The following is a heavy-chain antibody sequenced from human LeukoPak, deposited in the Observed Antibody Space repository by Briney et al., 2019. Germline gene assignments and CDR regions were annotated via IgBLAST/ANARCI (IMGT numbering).Heavy chain of an antibody. CDR1: GFTFDDYA. CDR2: ISWNSGSI. V-gene: IGHV3-9*01. CDR3: ARGAPLDY. Sequence: GRSLRLSCAASGFTFDDYAMHWVRQAPGKGLEWVSGISWNSGSIGYADSVKGRFTISRDNAKNSLYLQMNSLRAEDTAVYYCARGAPLDYWGQGTLVTVSS. J-gene: IGHJ4*02.